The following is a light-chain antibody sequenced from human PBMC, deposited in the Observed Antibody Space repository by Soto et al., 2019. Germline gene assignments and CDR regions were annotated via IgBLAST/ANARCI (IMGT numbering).Light chain of an antibody. CDR3: CSYAGTSTHTV. V-gene: IGLV2-23*02. CDR2: EVS. J-gene: IGLJ7*01. Sequence: QSALTQPASVSGSPGQSITISCTGTSSDVGSYSLVSWYQQHPGKAPKMIISEVSKRPSGISDRFSGSKSGSTASLTISGLQAEDEADYYCCSYAGTSTHTVFGGGTQLTVL. CDR1: SSDVGSYSL.